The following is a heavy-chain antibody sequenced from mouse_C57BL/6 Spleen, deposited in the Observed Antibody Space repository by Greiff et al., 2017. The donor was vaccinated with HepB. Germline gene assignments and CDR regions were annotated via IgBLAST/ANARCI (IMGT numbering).Heavy chain of an antibody. D-gene: IGHD2-4*01. CDR3: ARKNYDYDGYAMDY. J-gene: IGHJ4*01. V-gene: IGHV2-2*01. CDR2: IWSGGST. Sequence: VMLVESGPGLVQPSQSLSITCTVSGFSLTSYGVHWVRQSPGKGLEWLGVIWSGGSTDYNAAFISRLSISKDNSKSQVFFKMNSLQADDTAIYYCARKNYDYDGYAMDYWGQGTSVTVSS. CDR1: GFSLTSYG.